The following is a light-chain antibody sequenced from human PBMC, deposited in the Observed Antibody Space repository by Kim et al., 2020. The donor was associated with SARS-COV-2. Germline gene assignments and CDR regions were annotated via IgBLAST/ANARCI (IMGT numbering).Light chain of an antibody. V-gene: IGKV1-9*01. J-gene: IGKJ4*01. CDR1: QGIGTY. CDR2: TAS. CDR3: QQLNSNPT. Sequence: SASVGDIVPSSSRASQGIGTYLAWYQQKPGKAPELLIFTASTLHTGVPSRFSGSGSETDFTLTISSLQSEDFATYYCQQLNSNPTFGGGTKVDIK.